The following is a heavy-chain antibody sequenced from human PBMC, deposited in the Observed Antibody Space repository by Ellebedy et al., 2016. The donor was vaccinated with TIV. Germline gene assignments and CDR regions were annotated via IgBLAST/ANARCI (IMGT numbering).Heavy chain of an antibody. CDR1: GYTFTSYD. D-gene: IGHD6-13*01. J-gene: IGHJ6*02. V-gene: IGHV1-2*02. CDR2: INPNSGGT. CDR3: ARDKQGQQLGSPKYYYYYYGMDV. Sequence: ASVKVSXXASGYTFTSYDINWVRQAPGQGLEWMGWINPNSGGTNYAQKFQGRVTMTRDTSISTAYMELSRLRSDDTAVYYCARDKQGQQLGSPKYYYYYYGMDVWGQGTTVTVSS.